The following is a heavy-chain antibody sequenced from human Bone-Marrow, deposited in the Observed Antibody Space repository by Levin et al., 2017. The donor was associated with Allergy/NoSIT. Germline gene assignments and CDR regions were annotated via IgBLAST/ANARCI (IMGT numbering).Heavy chain of an antibody. D-gene: IGHD1-14*01. Sequence: GGSLRLSCVGSGFMFSSHEMIWVRQARGKGLEWIASIIKSDGATHYADSVKGRFTVSRDNARNSLFLQMNILTDGDTAIYYCAREVGGTWNYWGQGNLVTVSS. CDR1: GFMFSSHE. V-gene: IGHV3-48*03. CDR2: IIKSDGAT. CDR3: AREVGGTWNY. J-gene: IGHJ4*02.